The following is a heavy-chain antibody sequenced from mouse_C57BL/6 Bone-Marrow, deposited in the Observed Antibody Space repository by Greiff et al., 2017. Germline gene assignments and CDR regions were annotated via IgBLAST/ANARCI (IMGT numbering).Heavy chain of an antibody. J-gene: IGHJ4*01. V-gene: IGHV5-9*01. CDR1: GFTFSSYT. D-gene: IGHD2-5*01. CDR2: ISGGGSNT. Sequence: EVMLVESGGGLVKPGGSLKLSCAASGFTFSSYTMSWVRQTPEKRLEWVATISGGGSNTYYPDSVKGRFTISRDNAKNTLYLQMSSLRSEDTALYYCAREICSNLEGDYAMVYWGQGASVTVSS. CDR3: AREICSNLEGDYAMVY.